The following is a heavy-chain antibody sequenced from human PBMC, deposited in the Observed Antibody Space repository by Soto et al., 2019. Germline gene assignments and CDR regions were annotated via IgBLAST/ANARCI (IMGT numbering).Heavy chain of an antibody. V-gene: IGHV3-11*06. CDR3: ARGYYDSSGYTGFDY. CDR2: ISSSSSYT. CDR1: GFTFSDYY. Sequence: PGGSLRLSCAASGFTFSDYYMSWIRQAPGKGLEWVSYISSSSSYTNYADSVKGRFTISRDNAKNSLYLQMNSLRAEDTAVYYCARGYYDSSGYTGFDYWGRGTLVTVSS. D-gene: IGHD3-22*01. J-gene: IGHJ4*02.